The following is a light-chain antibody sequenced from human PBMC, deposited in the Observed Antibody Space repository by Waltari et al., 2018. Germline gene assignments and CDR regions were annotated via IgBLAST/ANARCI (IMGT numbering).Light chain of an antibody. CDR2: DAS. Sequence: EIVLTQSPATLPLSPGERATLSCRASQSVSYYLAWYQQRPGQAPRLLIYDASSRATGIPARFSGSVSETDFTLTISSLEPEDFEVYYCQQRRTWPLTFGGGTKVEI. V-gene: IGKV3-11*01. J-gene: IGKJ4*01. CDR1: QSVSYY. CDR3: QQRRTWPLT.